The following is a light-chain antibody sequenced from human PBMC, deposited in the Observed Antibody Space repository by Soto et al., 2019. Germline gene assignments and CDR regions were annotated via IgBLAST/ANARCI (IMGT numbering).Light chain of an antibody. CDR2: DVS. J-gene: IGLJ1*01. Sequence: QSALTQPRSVSGSPGQSVTISCTGTSSDVGGYNYVSWYQQHPGKAPKVMIYDVSKRPSGVPDRFSGSKSGNTASLTISGLQADDEADYYCCSYAGSHTFVFGTGTRSPS. V-gene: IGLV2-11*01. CDR3: CSYAGSHTFV. CDR1: SSDVGGYNY.